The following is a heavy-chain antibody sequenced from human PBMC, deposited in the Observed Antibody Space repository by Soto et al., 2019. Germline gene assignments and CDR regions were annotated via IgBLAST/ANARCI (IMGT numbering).Heavy chain of an antibody. V-gene: IGHV3-30-3*01. CDR1: GFTFSSYA. D-gene: IGHD3-16*01. J-gene: IGHJ3*02. CDR3: ASPKGLRLGYAFDI. Sequence: GGSLRLSCAASGFTFSSYAMHWVRQAPGKGLEWAAVISYDGSNKYYADSVKGRFTISRDNSKNTLYLQMNSLRAEDTAVYYCASPKGLRLGYAFDIWGQGTMVTVSS. CDR2: ISYDGSNK.